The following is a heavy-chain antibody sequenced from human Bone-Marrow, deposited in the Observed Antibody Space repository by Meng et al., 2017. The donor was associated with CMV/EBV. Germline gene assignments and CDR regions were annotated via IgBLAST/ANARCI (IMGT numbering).Heavy chain of an antibody. D-gene: IGHD6-13*01. Sequence: GESLKISCAASGFTFTYYWMSWVRQAPGKGLEWVANINQNGGEKYYLDSVKGRFTISRDNAKSSLYLQMNSLRAEDTAVYYCAREGYSSSWPNWFDPWGQATLVTFSS. V-gene: IGHV3-7*01. CDR2: INQNGGEK. J-gene: IGHJ5*02. CDR3: AREGYSSSWPNWFDP. CDR1: GFTFTYYW.